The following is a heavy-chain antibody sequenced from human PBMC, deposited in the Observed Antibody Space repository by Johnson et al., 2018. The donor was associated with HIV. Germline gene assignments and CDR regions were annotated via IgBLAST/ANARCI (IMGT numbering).Heavy chain of an antibody. CDR1: GFTFSTYG. V-gene: IGHV3-30*02. CDR2: IRYDGKDK. Sequence: QVQLVESGGGVVQPGGSLRLSCAASGFTFSTYGIHWVRQAPGKGLEWVSFIRYDGKDKYYADFVKGRFTISRDNSKKTLSLQMNSLRPEDTAVYYCAKDYPTSNWAVPDAFDIWGQGTMVTVSS. D-gene: IGHD7-27*01. J-gene: IGHJ3*02. CDR3: AKDYPTSNWAVPDAFDI.